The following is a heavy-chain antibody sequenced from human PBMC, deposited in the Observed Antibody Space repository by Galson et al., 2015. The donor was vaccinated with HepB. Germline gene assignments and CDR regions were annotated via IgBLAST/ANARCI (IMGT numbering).Heavy chain of an antibody. Sequence: SLRLSCAASGFTFSNYAMHWVRQAPGKGLEWVTVISYDGANKYYADSVTGRFTISRDNSKNTLYLQMNSLRTEDTAVYFCARVYREFTLHVDYYFDYWGQGNLVTVSS. D-gene: IGHD3/OR15-3a*01. CDR1: GFTFSNYA. CDR3: ARVYREFTLHVDYYFDY. J-gene: IGHJ4*02. V-gene: IGHV3-30*04. CDR2: ISYDGANK.